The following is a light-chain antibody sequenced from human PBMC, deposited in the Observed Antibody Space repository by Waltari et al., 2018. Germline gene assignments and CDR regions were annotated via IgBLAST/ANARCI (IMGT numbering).Light chain of an antibody. CDR3: QQYDISPRT. CDR1: QTVRATY. Sequence: EIVLTPSPGTLSLSPGERATLSGRAIQTVRATYLAWYQQTPGQAPTLVIHDTSSSATGIPDRVSGSGSGTDFSLTISSLEPEDFAVYYCQQYDISPRTVGGGTKVETK. CDR2: DTS. J-gene: IGKJ4*01. V-gene: IGKV3-20*01.